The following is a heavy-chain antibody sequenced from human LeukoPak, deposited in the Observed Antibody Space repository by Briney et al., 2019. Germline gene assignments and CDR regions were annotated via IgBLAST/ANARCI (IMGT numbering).Heavy chain of an antibody. Sequence: SETLSLTCTVSGGSFSTYYWSWIRQSPEKGLEWIGRIYTSGSTNYNPSLKSRVTMSVDTSKNQFSLKLSSVTAADTAVYYCAREVGYYDSSGYYKDHWFDPWGQGTLVTVSS. CDR1: GGSFSTYY. V-gene: IGHV4-4*07. J-gene: IGHJ5*02. CDR2: IYTSGST. D-gene: IGHD3-22*01. CDR3: AREVGYYDSSGYYKDHWFDP.